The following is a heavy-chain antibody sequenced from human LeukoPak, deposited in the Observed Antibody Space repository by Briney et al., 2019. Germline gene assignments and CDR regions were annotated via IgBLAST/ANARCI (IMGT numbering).Heavy chain of an antibody. Sequence: SETLSLTCTVSGDSISSSNSYWGWIRQPPGKGLEWIGSIYYSGNTYYNASLKSRVTISVDTSKNQFSLKLSSVTAADTAVYYCARLLGFSGYYFDYWGQGTLVTVSS. CDR2: IYYSGNT. V-gene: IGHV4-39*07. CDR3: ARLLGFSGYYFDY. CDR1: GDSISSSNSY. D-gene: IGHD3-22*01. J-gene: IGHJ4*02.